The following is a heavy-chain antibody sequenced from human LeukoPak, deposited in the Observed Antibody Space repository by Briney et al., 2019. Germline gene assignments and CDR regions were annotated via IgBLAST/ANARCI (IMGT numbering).Heavy chain of an antibody. J-gene: IGHJ5*02. V-gene: IGHV4-30-2*01. D-gene: IGHD1-1*01. CDR1: GGSISSSGYS. CDR3: ARDSAVRDGGWFDP. CDR2: IYHSGST. Sequence: PSETLSLTCAVSGGSISSSGYSWSWIRQPPGKGLEWIGYIYHSGSTYYNPSLKSRVTISVDRSKNQFSLKLSSVTAADTAVYYCARDSAVRDGGWFDPWGQGTLVTVSS.